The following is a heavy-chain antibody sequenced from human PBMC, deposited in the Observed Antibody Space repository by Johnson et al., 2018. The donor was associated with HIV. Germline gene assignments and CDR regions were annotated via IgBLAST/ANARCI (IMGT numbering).Heavy chain of an antibody. D-gene: IGHD2-21*02. CDR1: GFTFSSYG. V-gene: IGHV3-30*02. CDR2: IRYDGSNK. J-gene: IGHJ3*02. CDR3: ATGVVVTAMNDAFDI. Sequence: QVQLVESGGGVVQPGGSLRLSCAASGFTFSSYGMHWVRQAPGKGLEWVAFIRYDGSNKYYADSVKGRFIISRDNSKNTLYLQMNSLRAEDTAVYYCATGVVVTAMNDAFDIWGQGTMVTVSS.